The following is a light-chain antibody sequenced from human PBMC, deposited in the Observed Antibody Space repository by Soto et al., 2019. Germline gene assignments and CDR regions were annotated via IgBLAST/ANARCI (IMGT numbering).Light chain of an antibody. Sequence: EIVLTQSPGTLSLSPGERDTLSCRASQSVSNYLAWYQQKPGQAPRLLIYGASSRATGIPDRFSGSGSGTDFTLTISRLEPEDFAVYYCQQYGGSPQTFGQGTKVDIK. V-gene: IGKV3-20*01. CDR2: GAS. CDR1: QSVSNY. CDR3: QQYGGSPQT. J-gene: IGKJ1*01.